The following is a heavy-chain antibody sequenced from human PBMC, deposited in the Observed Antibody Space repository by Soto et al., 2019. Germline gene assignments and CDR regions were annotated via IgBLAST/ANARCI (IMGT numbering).Heavy chain of an antibody. CDR2: IIPIFRTP. Sequence: QVHRVQSGAEVKKPGSWVKVSCKASGDTFSSFAFSWWRQAPGQGLEWMGGIIPIFRTPKYGQKFQGRVTITADEPTSTAYMELSSLRSEDTAVYYCARDKDREQLGGNYYYALDVWGQGTTVIVSS. D-gene: IGHD1-1*01. CDR3: ARDKDREQLGGNYYYALDV. CDR1: GDTFSSFA. V-gene: IGHV1-69*12. J-gene: IGHJ6*02.